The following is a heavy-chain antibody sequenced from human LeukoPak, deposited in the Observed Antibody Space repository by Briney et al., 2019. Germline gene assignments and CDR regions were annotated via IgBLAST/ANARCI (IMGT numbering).Heavy chain of an antibody. D-gene: IGHD3-22*01. V-gene: IGHV4-4*07. CDR2: IYTSGST. Sequence: SETLSLTCTVSGGSISSYYWNWIRQPAGKGLEWIGRIYTSGSTNYNPSLKSRVTMSVDTSKNQFSLKLSSVTAADTAVYYCARGHRYDSSGYPDYFDYWGQGTLVTVSS. J-gene: IGHJ4*02. CDR3: ARGHRYDSSGYPDYFDY. CDR1: GGSISSYY.